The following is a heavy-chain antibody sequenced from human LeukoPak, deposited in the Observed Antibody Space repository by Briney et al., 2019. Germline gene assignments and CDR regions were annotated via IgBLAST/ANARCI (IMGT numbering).Heavy chain of an antibody. CDR1: EFTFSSYA. CDR3: ARDNYSSGGFDY. Sequence: GGSLRLSCAASEFTFSSYAMSWVRQAPGKGLEGVSAISGSGGSTYYADSVKGRFTISRDNSKNTLYLQMNSLRAEDTAVYYCARDNYSSGGFDYWGQGTLVTVSS. J-gene: IGHJ4*02. CDR2: ISGSGGST. V-gene: IGHV3-23*01. D-gene: IGHD6-19*01.